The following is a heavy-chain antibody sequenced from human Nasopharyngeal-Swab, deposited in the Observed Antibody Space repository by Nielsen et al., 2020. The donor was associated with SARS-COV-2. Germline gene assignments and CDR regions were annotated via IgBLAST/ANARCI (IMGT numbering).Heavy chain of an antibody. D-gene: IGHD5-18*01. CDR2: IKQDGSEK. V-gene: IGHV3-7*03. CDR3: ARDSRGYSYGYIYFDS. Sequence: GGSLRLSCAASGFTFSSYWMSWVRQAPGKGLEWVANIKQDGSEKYYVDSVKGRFTISRDNAKNSLYLQMNSLRAEDTAVYYCARDSRGYSYGYIYFDSWGQGTLVTVSS. J-gene: IGHJ4*02. CDR1: GFTFSSYW.